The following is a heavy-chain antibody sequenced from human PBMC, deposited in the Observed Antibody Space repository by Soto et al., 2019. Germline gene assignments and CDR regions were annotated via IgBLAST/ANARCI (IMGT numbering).Heavy chain of an antibody. CDR3: ARDKGGTVAGFNWFDP. V-gene: IGHV3-48*02. Sequence: ELFLQESGGDLVQPGGFLRLSRVASGFKFSMFGMNWVRQAPGKGLEWIAYISSSSATIIYGGSVEGRFTVSRDNAENSLFLQMKSLRDEDTAVYYCARDKGGTVAGFNWFDPWGHGTPVTVST. J-gene: IGHJ5*02. CDR1: GFKFSMFG. D-gene: IGHD6-19*01. CDR2: ISSSSATI.